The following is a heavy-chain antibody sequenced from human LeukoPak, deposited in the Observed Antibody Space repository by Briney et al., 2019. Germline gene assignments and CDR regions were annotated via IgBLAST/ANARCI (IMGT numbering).Heavy chain of an antibody. CDR3: ATTQDCSSASCYRPFDC. J-gene: IGHJ4*02. CDR1: GFTFSDYY. CDR2: ISSDGSNK. Sequence: GGSLRLSCAASGFTFSDYYMSWIRQAPGKGLEWVAVISSDGSNKDYVDSVKGRFTISRDNSQNTLYLQMNSLRVEDTAIYYCATTQDCSSASCYRPFDCWGQGTLVTVSS. V-gene: IGHV3-30*03. D-gene: IGHD2-2*01.